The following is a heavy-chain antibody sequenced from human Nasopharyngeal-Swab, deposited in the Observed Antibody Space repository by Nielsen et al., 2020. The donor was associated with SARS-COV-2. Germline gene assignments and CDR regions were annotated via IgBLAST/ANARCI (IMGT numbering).Heavy chain of an antibody. Sequence: WIRQSPSRGLEWLGRTYYRSKWYNDYAVSVKSRITIDPDTSKNQFSLQLNPVTPEDTAVYYCARERLDVDWFDPWGQGTLVTVSS. CDR3: ARERLDVDWFDP. D-gene: IGHD3-16*01. J-gene: IGHJ5*02. V-gene: IGHV6-1*01. CDR2: TYYRSKWYN.